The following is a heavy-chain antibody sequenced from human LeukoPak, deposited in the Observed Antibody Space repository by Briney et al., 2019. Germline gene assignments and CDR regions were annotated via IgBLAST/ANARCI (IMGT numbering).Heavy chain of an antibody. D-gene: IGHD3-22*01. J-gene: IGHJ6*02. CDR1: GGSFSGYY. Sequence: SETLSLTCAVYGGSFSGYYWSWIRQPPGKGLEWIGEINHSGSTNYNPSLKSRVTISVDTSKNQFSLKLSSVTAADTAVYYCARGGYYDSSGYSRYYYGMDVWGQGTTVTVSS. CDR2: INHSGST. V-gene: IGHV4-34*01. CDR3: ARGGYYDSSGYSRYYYGMDV.